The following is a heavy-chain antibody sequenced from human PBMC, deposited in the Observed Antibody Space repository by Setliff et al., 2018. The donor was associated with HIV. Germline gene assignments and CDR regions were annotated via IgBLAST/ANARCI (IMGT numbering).Heavy chain of an antibody. V-gene: IGHV4-34*01. J-gene: IGHJ4*02. CDR3: AISIVGVTSEMY. CDR1: GVPLSDYY. Sequence: SETLSLTCTLNGVPLSDYYWNWIRQSPGKGLEWIVEVNHNGNINYNPSLKSRVTVSVDTSKTQYSLKMISVTAADAAMYYCAISIVGVTSEMYWAQGTLVTVSS. CDR2: VNHNGNI. D-gene: IGHD2-21*02.